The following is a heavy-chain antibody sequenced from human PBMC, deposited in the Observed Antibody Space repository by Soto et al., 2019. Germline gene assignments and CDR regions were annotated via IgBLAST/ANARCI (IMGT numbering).Heavy chain of an antibody. Sequence: GSLRLSCAASGFTFSSYAMHWVRQAPGKGLEWVAVISYDGSNKYYADSVKGRFTISRDNSKNTLYLQMNSLRAEDTAVYYCARDRLIIVVPAAFYYYYGMDVWGQGTTVTVSS. CDR2: ISYDGSNK. J-gene: IGHJ6*02. D-gene: IGHD2-2*01. CDR1: GFTFSSYA. V-gene: IGHV3-30-3*01. CDR3: ARDRLIIVVPAAFYYYYGMDV.